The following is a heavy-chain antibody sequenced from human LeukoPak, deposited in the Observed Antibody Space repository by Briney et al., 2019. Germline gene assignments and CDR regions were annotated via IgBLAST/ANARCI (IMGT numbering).Heavy chain of an antibody. V-gene: IGHV3-23*01. CDR3: ATYRQVLLPFES. Sequence: GGSLRLSCAASGFTFSTFAMIWVRQPPGKGLEWVSSIFPSGGEIHYADSVRGRFTISRDNSKSTLSLQMNSLRAEDTAIYYCATYRQVLLPFESWGQGTLVNVSS. CDR2: IFPSGGEI. D-gene: IGHD2-8*02. CDR1: GFTFSTFA. J-gene: IGHJ4*02.